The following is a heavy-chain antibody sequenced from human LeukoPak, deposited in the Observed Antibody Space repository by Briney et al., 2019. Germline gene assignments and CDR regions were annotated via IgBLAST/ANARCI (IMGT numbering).Heavy chain of an antibody. CDR1: GFTFSNYN. D-gene: IGHD3-10*01. CDR2: ITSSGTYI. Sequence: PGGSLRLSCAASGFTFSNYNMNWVRQAPGKAMEWVSSITSSGTYIFYADSVKGRFTISRDNAKNSLYLQMNSLRAEDTALYYCARDDYGSGSWSDYWGQGTRVTVSS. J-gene: IGHJ4*02. CDR3: ARDDYGSGSWSDY. V-gene: IGHV3-21*04.